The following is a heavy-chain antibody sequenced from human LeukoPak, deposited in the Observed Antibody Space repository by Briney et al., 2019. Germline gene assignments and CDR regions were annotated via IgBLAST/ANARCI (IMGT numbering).Heavy chain of an antibody. Sequence: GGSLRLSCTASGFSFSGHWMHWARQLPGKGLVWVSRISPTGSTTSYADSVKGRFPVSRDNAKNTPYLQVNNLRAEDTAVYYCARGPNSNWSGLDSWGQGTLLTVSS. CDR3: ARGPNSNWSGLDS. D-gene: IGHD6-6*01. CDR2: ISPTGSTT. J-gene: IGHJ4*02. V-gene: IGHV3-74*01. CDR1: GFSFSGHW.